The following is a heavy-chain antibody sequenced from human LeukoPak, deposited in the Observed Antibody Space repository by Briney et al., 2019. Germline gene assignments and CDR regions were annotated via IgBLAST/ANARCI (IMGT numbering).Heavy chain of an antibody. J-gene: IGHJ4*02. CDR2: IYHSGST. Sequence: PSQTLSLTCTVSGGSISSGGYYWSWIRQHPGKGLEWIGYIYHSGSTYYNPSLKSRVTISVDTSKNQFSLKLSSVTAADTAVYYCACVLRYFDWAPGYWGQGTLVTVSS. CDR3: ACVLRYFDWAPGY. D-gene: IGHD3-9*01. CDR1: GGSISSGGYY. V-gene: IGHV4-31*03.